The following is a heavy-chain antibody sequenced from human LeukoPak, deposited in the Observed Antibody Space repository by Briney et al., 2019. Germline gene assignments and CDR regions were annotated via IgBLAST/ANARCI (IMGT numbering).Heavy chain of an antibody. CDR2: IDTSGST. D-gene: IGHD3-10*01. CDR1: GASISSTSYC. V-gene: IGHV4-61*02. CDR3: ARYTSYYGSGSYLGWFDP. J-gene: IGHJ5*02. Sequence: SQTLSLTCTVSGASISSTSYCWGWIRQPAGKGLEWIGRIDTSGSTNYNPSLKRRVTISADTSGNLFSLKVISVTAADTAVYYCARYTSYYGSGSYLGWFDPWGQGTLVTVSS.